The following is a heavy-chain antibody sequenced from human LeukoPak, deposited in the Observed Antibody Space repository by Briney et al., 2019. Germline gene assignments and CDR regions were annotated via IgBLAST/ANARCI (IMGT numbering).Heavy chain of an antibody. V-gene: IGHV4-59*12. CDR3: AREEGATKRYYMDV. CDR2: IYYSGST. D-gene: IGHD1-26*01. CDR1: GGSISSYY. J-gene: IGHJ6*03. Sequence: SETLSLTCTVSGGSISSYYWSWIRQPPGKGLEWIGYIYYSGSTNYNPSLKSRVTISVDTSKNQFSLKLSSVTAADTAVYYCAREEGATKRYYMDVWGKGTTVTVSS.